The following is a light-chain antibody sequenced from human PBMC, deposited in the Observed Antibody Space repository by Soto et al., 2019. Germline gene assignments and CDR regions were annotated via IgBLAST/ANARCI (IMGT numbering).Light chain of an antibody. CDR1: QSVRSF. J-gene: IGKJ1*01. CDR2: AAS. V-gene: IGKV3-15*01. Sequence: TQSPATLSLSPGERATLSCQASQSVRSFLAWYQQKPGQAPRLLIYAASTRATGIPARFSGSGSGTEFTLTIISLQSEDFAVYYCQQYKNWPPTTFGQGTKVDI. CDR3: QQYKNWPPTT.